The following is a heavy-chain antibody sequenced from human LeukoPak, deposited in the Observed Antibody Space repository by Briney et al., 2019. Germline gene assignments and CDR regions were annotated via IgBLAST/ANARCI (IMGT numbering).Heavy chain of an antibody. CDR3: ALCPDYYGSGSYNNWFDP. CDR1: GGTFSNYG. D-gene: IGHD3-10*01. V-gene: IGHV1-18*01. Sequence: ASVKVSCKASGGTFSNYGISWVRQAPGQGLEWMGWISAYNGNTNYAQKLQGRVTMTTDTSTSTAYMELRSLRSDDTAVYYCALCPDYYGSGSYNNWFDPWGQGTLVTVSS. CDR2: ISAYNGNT. J-gene: IGHJ5*02.